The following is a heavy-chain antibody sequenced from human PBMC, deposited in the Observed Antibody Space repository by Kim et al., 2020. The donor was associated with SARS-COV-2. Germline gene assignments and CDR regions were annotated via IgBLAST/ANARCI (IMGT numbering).Heavy chain of an antibody. Sequence: SETLSLTCAVYGGSFSGYYWSWIRQPPGKGLEWIGEINHSGSTNYNPSLKSRVTISVDTSKNQFSLKLSSVTAADTAVYYCARGLLKYSSSHAFDIWGQGTMVTVSS. CDR3: ARGLLKYSSSHAFDI. CDR2: INHSGST. CDR1: GGSFSGYY. D-gene: IGHD6-6*01. J-gene: IGHJ3*02. V-gene: IGHV4-34*01.